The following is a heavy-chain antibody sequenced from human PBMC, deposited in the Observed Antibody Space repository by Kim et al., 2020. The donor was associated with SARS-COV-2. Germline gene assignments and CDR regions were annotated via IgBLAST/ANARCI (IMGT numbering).Heavy chain of an antibody. CDR1: GFTFSSYA. J-gene: IGHJ4*02. V-gene: IGHV3-23*01. CDR3: AKGRGPGNSREF. D-gene: IGHD2-21*01. Sequence: GGSLRLSCAASGFTFSSYAMNWVRQAPGKGLEWVSGVLTSADTTYYADSVKGRFTISRDNSKNTLYLQMNSLRVEDTAVYYCAKGRGPGNSREFGGQGTQVTVSS. CDR2: VLTSADTT.